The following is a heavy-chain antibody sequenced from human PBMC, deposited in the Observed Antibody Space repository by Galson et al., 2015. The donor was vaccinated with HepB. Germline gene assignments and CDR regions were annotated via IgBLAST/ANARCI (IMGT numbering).Heavy chain of an antibody. CDR2: ITSDRRTI. CDR3: ARDYYDSSGYYGTDAFDI. CDR1: GFTFSIYS. V-gene: IGHV3-48*04. J-gene: IGHJ3*02. D-gene: IGHD3-22*01. Sequence: SLRLSCAASGFTFSIYSMNWVRQAPGEGLEWVSYITSDRRTIYYADSVKGRFTISRDNAKNSLYLQMNSLRAEDTAVYYCARDYYDSSGYYGTDAFDIWGQGTMVTVSS.